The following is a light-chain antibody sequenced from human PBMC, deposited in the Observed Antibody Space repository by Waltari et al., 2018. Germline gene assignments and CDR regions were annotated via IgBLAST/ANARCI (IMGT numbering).Light chain of an antibody. CDR2: NNN. Sequence: QSVMTQPPSESGAHGQRVTIYCSASSSTVGGNPVSCYQQLPGPAPKLLIRNNNRRPSGVPKRFSGSKSGTSASLAISGLQSEDEAYYYCASWDDTLNGPVFGGGTKLTVL. V-gene: IGLV1-44*01. CDR3: ASWDDTLNGPV. CDR1: SSTVGGNP. J-gene: IGLJ3*02.